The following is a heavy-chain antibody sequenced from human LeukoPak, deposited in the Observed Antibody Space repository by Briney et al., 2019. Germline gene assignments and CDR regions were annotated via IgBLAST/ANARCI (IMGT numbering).Heavy chain of an antibody. J-gene: IGHJ6*02. V-gene: IGHV3-43*02. CDR3: STWAFYHGLDV. Sequence: GGSLRLSCAASGFAFADYAMHWVRQIPGKGLECVAHIHADGGRTFYADSVRGRFTVFRDSAKNSLFLQMDSLTSDDTALYYCSTWAFYHGLDVWGQGATVIVSS. D-gene: IGHD2/OR15-2a*01. CDR2: IHADGGRT. CDR1: GFAFADYA.